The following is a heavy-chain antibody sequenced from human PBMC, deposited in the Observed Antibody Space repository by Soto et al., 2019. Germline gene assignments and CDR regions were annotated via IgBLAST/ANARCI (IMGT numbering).Heavy chain of an antibody. CDR3: ARAIEVVVVTASNAFDI. D-gene: IGHD2-21*02. Sequence: QVQLVQSGAEVKKPGASVKVSCKASGYTFTGYYMHWVRQAPGQGLEWMGWINPNSGGTNYAQKFQGRVTMTRDTSISTAYMELSRLRSDDTAVYYCARAIEVVVVTASNAFDIWGQGTMVTVSS. V-gene: IGHV1-2*02. CDR2: INPNSGGT. CDR1: GYTFTGYY. J-gene: IGHJ3*02.